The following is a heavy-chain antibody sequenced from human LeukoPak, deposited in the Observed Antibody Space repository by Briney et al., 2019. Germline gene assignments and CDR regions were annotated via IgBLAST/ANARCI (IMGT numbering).Heavy chain of an antibody. CDR2: ISAYNGNT. CDR3: ARDMTTMTTGDY. D-gene: IGHD4-17*01. J-gene: IGHJ4*02. V-gene: IGHV1-18*01. Sequence: ASVKVSCKASGYTFRNYGISWVRQAPGQGLEWMGWISAYNGNTNYAQRLQGRVTMTTDTSTSTAYMELRSLRSEDTAVYCCARDMTTMTTGDYWGQGTLVTVSS. CDR1: GYTFRNYG.